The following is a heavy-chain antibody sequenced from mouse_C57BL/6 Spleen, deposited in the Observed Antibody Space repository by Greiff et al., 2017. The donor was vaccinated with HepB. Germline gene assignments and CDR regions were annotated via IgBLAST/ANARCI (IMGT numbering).Heavy chain of an antibody. V-gene: IGHV5-16*01. CDR2: INYDGSST. CDR3: ARDKHSDYYGSSYYFDY. D-gene: IGHD1-1*01. Sequence: EVHLVESEGGLVQPGSSMKLSCTASGFTFSDYYMAWVRQVPEKGLEWVANINYDGSSTYYLDSLKSRFIISRDNAKNILYLQMSSLKSEDTATYYCARDKHSDYYGSSYYFDYWGQGTTLTVSS. J-gene: IGHJ2*01. CDR1: GFTFSDYY.